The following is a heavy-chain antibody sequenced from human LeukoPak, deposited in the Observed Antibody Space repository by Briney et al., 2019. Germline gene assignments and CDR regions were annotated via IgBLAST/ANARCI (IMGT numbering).Heavy chain of an antibody. Sequence: GGSLSLSCAASGFPFSSYSMTWVGQAPGKGLEGVANIKPDGTTKFYVDSVKGRFTISRDNALNSLYLQMNSLRAEDTAVYYCACRYGSGSYYDYWGQGTLVTVSS. J-gene: IGHJ4*02. CDR3: ACRYGSGSYYDY. D-gene: IGHD3-10*01. V-gene: IGHV3-7*01. CDR1: GFPFSSYS. CDR2: IKPDGTTK.